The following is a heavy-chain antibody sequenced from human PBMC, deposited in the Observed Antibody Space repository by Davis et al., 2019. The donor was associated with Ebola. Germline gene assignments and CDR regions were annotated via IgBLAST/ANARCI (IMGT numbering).Heavy chain of an antibody. CDR1: GGTFSSYA. CDR2: IIPIFGTA. D-gene: IGHD5-18*01. V-gene: IGHV1-69*06. CDR3: ARSPQLWLFKDV. Sequence: AASVKVSCKASGGTFSSYAISWVRQAPGQGLEWMGGIIPIFGTANYAQKFQGRVTITADKSTSTAYMELSSLRSEDTAVYYCARSPQLWLFKDVWGQGTTVTVSS. J-gene: IGHJ6*02.